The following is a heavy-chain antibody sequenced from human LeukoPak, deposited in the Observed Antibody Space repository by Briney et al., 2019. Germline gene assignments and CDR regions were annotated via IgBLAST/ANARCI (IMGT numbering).Heavy chain of an antibody. V-gene: IGHV4-4*02. CDR3: ARGESDYGGNIED. CDR2: IYRRGNT. Sequence: PSDTLSLTCAVSGGSINSYNWWSWVRQPPGKGLEWIGDIYRRGNTNYNSSLKSRVTISVDKSKNQFSLRLTPVTAADTAIYYCARGESDYGGNIEDWGQGTLVIVS. D-gene: IGHD4-23*01. CDR1: GGSINSYNW. J-gene: IGHJ4*02.